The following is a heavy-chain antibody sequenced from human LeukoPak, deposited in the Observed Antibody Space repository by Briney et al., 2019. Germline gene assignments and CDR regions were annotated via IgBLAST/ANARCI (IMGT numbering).Heavy chain of an antibody. Sequence: SVKVSCKVSGYTLTELSMHWVRQAPGKGLEWMGGFDPEDGETIYAQKFQGRVTMTEDTSTDTAYMELSSLRSEDTAVYSCATGPRITMVRGVERAFEIWGQGTMVTVSS. CDR2: FDPEDGET. CDR3: ATGPRITMVRGVERAFEI. D-gene: IGHD3-10*01. CDR1: GYTLTELS. V-gene: IGHV1-24*01. J-gene: IGHJ3*02.